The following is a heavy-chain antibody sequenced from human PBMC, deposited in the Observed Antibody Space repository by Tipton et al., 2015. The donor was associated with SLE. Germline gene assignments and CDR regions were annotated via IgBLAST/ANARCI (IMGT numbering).Heavy chain of an antibody. J-gene: IGHJ1*01. CDR3: ARDARGSSCWLYFQH. Sequence: TLSLTCTVSGGSISSGSYYWSWLRQPAGKGPEWIGRIYSSGSTNYNPSLRSRVTISVDTSKNQFSLKLSSVTAAATAVFYCARDARGSSCWLYFQHWGQGTLVTVSS. CDR2: IYSSGST. D-gene: IGHD6-19*01. CDR1: GGSISSGSYY. V-gene: IGHV4-61*02.